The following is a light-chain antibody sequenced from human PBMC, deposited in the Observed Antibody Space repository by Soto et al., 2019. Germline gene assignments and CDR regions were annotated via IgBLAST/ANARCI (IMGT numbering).Light chain of an antibody. CDR2: GAS. Sequence: EIVMTQSPATLSVSPGERVTLSCRASQSVRGSKVAWYQQKPGEAPRLLIFGASTRATGIPARFSGGGSGTEFTLTISSLQPDDFATYYCQHYNSYSEAFGQGTKVDIK. CDR1: QSVRGSK. J-gene: IGKJ1*01. CDR3: QHYNSYSEA. V-gene: IGKV3-15*01.